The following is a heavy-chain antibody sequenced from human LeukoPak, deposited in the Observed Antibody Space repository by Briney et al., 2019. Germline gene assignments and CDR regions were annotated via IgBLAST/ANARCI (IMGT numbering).Heavy chain of an antibody. CDR2: IVDSGDAT. Sequence: SGGSLRLSCAASGFTFSNYAMTWVRQAPGKGLEWVSAIVDSGDATYYADSVKGRLTISRDNSNNTLYLQMNSLRVDDTAVYYCAKQSGYYNYYYGMDVWGQGTTVTVSS. CDR1: GFTFSNYA. V-gene: IGHV3-23*01. CDR3: AKQSGYYNYYYGMDV. J-gene: IGHJ6*02. D-gene: IGHD3-3*01.